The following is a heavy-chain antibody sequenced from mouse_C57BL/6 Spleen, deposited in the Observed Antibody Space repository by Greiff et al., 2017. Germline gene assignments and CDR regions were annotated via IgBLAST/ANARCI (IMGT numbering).Heavy chain of an antibody. D-gene: IGHD2-1*01. CDR1: GYAFTNYL. Sequence: VKLMESGAELVRPGTSVKVSCKASGYAFTNYLIEWVKQRPGQGLEWIGVINPGSGGTNYNEKFKGKATLTADKSSSTAYMQLSSLTSEDSAVXFCARDGNYDYWGQGTTLTVSS. J-gene: IGHJ2*01. V-gene: IGHV1-54*01. CDR2: INPGSGGT. CDR3: ARDGNYDY.